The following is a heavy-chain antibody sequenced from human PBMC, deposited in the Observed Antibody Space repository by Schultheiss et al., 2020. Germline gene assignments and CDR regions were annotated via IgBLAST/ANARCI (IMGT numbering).Heavy chain of an antibody. CDR1: GGSFSGYY. J-gene: IGHJ4*02. CDR3: ARMWRARGYTFGFDY. D-gene: IGHD5-12*01. CDR2: IYHNGST. Sequence: SQTLSLTCAVYGGSFSGYYWSWIRQPPGKGLEWIGEIYHNGSTNYKSSLKSRVTISVDTSKKQFSLKLSSVTAADTAVYYCARMWRARGYTFGFDYWGKGTLGTVAA. V-gene: IGHV4-34*01.